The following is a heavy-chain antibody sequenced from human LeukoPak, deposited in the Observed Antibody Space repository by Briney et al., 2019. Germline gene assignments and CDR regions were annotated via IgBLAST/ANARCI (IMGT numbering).Heavy chain of an antibody. J-gene: IGHJ3*02. CDR3: ARDLDKTGARGAFDI. D-gene: IGHD3/OR15-3a*01. CDR2: IKHDGSEK. Sequence: GESLRLSCAASGFTFSSYWMSWVRQAPGKGLEWVANIKHDGSEKYYVDSVKGRFTISRDNAKNSLYLQMNSLSAEDTAVYYCARDLDKTGARGAFDIWGEGTMVTVSS. V-gene: IGHV3-7*01. CDR1: GFTFSSYW.